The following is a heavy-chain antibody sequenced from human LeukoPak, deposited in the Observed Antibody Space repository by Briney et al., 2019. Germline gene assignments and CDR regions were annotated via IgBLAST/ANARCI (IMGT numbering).Heavy chain of an antibody. CDR1: GFTFNSEP. Sequence: QSWGSLRLSCVMSGFTFNSEPMNWVRQAPGKGLDWIAHIRSDSKTIVYADSVKGRFTISRDNAKNSLSLQMNSLRAEDTAVYFCARDYDWAFDYWGQGILVTVAS. D-gene: IGHD3-16*01. V-gene: IGHV3-48*01. CDR2: IRSDSKTI. CDR3: ARDYDWAFDY. J-gene: IGHJ4*02.